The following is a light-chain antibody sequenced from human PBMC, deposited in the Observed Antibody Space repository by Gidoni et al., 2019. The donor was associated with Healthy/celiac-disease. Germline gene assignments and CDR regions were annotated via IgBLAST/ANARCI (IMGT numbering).Light chain of an antibody. V-gene: IGKV3-20*01. CDR3: QQYGSSPET. J-gene: IGKJ1*01. Sequence: EIVFTQSPGTLSLSPGERATLSCRASQSVSSIYLAWYQQKPGQAPRLLIYGASSRATGIPDRFSGSGSGTDFTLTISRLEPEDFAVYYCQQYGSSPETFGQXTKVEIK. CDR1: QSVSSIY. CDR2: GAS.